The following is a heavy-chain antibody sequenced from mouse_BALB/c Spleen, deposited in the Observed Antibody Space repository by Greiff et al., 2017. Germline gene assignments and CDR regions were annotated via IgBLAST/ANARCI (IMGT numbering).Heavy chain of an antibody. Sequence: VQGVESGPGLVAPSQSLSITCTVSGFSLTSYGVHWVRQPPGKGLEWLGVIWAGGSTNYNSALMSRLSISKDNSKSQVFLKMNSLQTDDTAMYYCARGPMITTWFAYWGQGTLVTVSA. CDR1: GFSLTSYG. V-gene: IGHV2-9*02. J-gene: IGHJ3*01. CDR2: IWAGGST. CDR3: ARGPMITTWFAY. D-gene: IGHD2-4*01.